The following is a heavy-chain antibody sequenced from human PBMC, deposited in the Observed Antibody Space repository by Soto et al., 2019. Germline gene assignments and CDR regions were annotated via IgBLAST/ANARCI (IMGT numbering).Heavy chain of an antibody. CDR3: AKDPNDSSGYYLSYFDY. CDR2: ISGSGGST. Sequence: VQLLESGGGLVQPGGSLRLSCAASGFTFSSYAMSWVRQAPGKGLEWVSAISGSGGSTYYADSVKGRFTISRDNSKNTLYLQMNSLRAEDTAVYYCAKDPNDSSGYYLSYFDYWGQGTLVTVSS. J-gene: IGHJ4*02. V-gene: IGHV3-23*01. D-gene: IGHD3-22*01. CDR1: GFTFSSYA.